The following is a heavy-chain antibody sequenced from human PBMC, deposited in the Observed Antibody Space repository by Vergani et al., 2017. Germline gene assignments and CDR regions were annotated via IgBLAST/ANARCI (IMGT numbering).Heavy chain of an antibody. V-gene: IGHV1-2*02. CDR1: GYTFTGYY. J-gene: IGHJ5*02. D-gene: IGHD3-3*01. CDR3: AGTRRYYDFWCGYYWFDP. Sequence: QVQLVQSGAEVKKPGASVKVSCKASGYTFTGYYMHWVRQAPGQGLEGMGWINPNSGGTNYAQKVQGRVTMTRDTSISTAYMELSRLRSDDTAVYYCAGTRRYYDFWCGYYWFDPWGQGTLVTVSS. CDR2: INPNSGGT.